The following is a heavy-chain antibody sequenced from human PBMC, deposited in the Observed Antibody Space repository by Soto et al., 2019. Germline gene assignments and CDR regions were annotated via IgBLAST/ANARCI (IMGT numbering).Heavy chain of an antibody. CDR1: GLTFSNFG. CDR2: ISYDGSNK. Sequence: GGLRRLSCGACGLTFSNFGMHWVRQVPGKGLEWVALISYDGSNKYYADSVKGRFTISRDTSKNTLYLQMSSLRAEDTAVYYCAKDKLSSTDAFDSWGQGTMVTVSS. V-gene: IGHV3-30*18. CDR3: AKDKLSSTDAFDS. J-gene: IGHJ3*02.